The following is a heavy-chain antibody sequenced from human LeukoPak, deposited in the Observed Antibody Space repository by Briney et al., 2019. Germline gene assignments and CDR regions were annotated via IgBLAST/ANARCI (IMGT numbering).Heavy chain of an antibody. V-gene: IGHV3-33*01. D-gene: IGHD2-2*01. J-gene: IGHJ4*02. Sequence: GGSLRLSCAASGFTFSKYGINWVRQAPGKGLEWVAIIWYDGNNKYFAESVMGRFTISKDNSKNTVYLQMNNLRIEDTAVYYCARAGIDNALDYWGQGTQVTVSS. CDR2: IWYDGNNK. CDR3: ARAGIDNALDY. CDR1: GFTFSKYG.